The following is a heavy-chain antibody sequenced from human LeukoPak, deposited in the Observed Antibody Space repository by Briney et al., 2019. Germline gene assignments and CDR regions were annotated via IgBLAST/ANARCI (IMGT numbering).Heavy chain of an antibody. CDR1: GFTFSSYA. V-gene: IGHV3-23*01. CDR3: ARETYGRFDY. J-gene: IGHJ4*02. Sequence: GGSLRLSCAASGFTFSSYAMSWVRQAPGKGLEWVSGISGRGITYYADSVKGRFTISRDNSKNTLFLQMNSLRAEDTAMYYCARETYGRFDYWGQGTLVTVSS. D-gene: IGHD1-26*01. CDR2: ISGRGIT.